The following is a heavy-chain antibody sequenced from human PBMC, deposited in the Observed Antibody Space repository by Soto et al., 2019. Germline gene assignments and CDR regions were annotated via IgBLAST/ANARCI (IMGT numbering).Heavy chain of an antibody. CDR3: ARAGTPGVYGMDV. Sequence: SETLSLTCAVSGGSISSSNWWSWVRQPPGKGLEWIGEIYHSGSTNYNPSLKSRVTISVDKSKNQFSLKLSSVTAADTAVYYCARAGTPGVYGMDVWGQGTTVTVSS. D-gene: IGHD1-1*01. J-gene: IGHJ6*02. CDR1: GGSISSSNW. V-gene: IGHV4-4*02. CDR2: IYHSGST.